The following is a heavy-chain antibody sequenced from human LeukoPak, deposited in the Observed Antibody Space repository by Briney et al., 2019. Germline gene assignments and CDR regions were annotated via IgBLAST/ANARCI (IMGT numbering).Heavy chain of an antibody. Sequence: GGSLRLSCAASGFTFSSYGMRWVRQAPGKGLEWVSAISGSGGSTYYADSVKGRFTISRGNSKNTLYLQMHSLRAEDTAVYYCAKESLRVIPSANLYYWGQGNPGTVSS. CDR1: GFTFSSYG. D-gene: IGHD2-2*01. CDR3: AKESLRVIPSANLYY. V-gene: IGHV3-23*01. J-gene: IGHJ4*02. CDR2: ISGSGGST.